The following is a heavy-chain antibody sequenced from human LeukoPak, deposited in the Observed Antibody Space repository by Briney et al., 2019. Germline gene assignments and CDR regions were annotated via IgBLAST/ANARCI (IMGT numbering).Heavy chain of an antibody. J-gene: IGHJ6*03. CDR3: ARGEGSGDERDYYYYYMDV. Sequence: SVKVSCKASGGTFSSYAISWVRQAPGQGLEWMGGIIPIFGTANYAQKFQGRVTITTDESTSTASMELSSLRSEDTAVYYCARGEGSGDERDYYYYYMDVWGKGTTVTVSS. V-gene: IGHV1-69*05. D-gene: IGHD5-12*01. CDR1: GGTFSSYA. CDR2: IIPIFGTA.